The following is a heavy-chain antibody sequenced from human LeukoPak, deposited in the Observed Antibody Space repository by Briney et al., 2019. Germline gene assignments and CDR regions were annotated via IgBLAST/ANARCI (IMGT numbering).Heavy chain of an antibody. Sequence: PGGSLRLSCAASGFTFSSYAMSWVRLAPGKGLEWVSAISGSGGSTYYADSVKGRFTISRDNSKNTLYLQMNGLRAEDTAVYYCAKKGAVAGPYYFDYWGQGTLVTVSS. D-gene: IGHD6-19*01. CDR1: GFTFSSYA. V-gene: IGHV3-23*01. CDR2: ISGSGGST. CDR3: AKKGAVAGPYYFDY. J-gene: IGHJ4*02.